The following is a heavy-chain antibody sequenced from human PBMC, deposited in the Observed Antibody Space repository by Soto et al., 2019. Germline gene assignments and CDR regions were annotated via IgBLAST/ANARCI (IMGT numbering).Heavy chain of an antibody. D-gene: IGHD1-1*01. J-gene: IGHJ5*02. CDR3: VRDGTKTLRDWFDP. Sequence: QVQVQESGPGLVKPSETLSLTCTVSGDSVTSFYWSWIRKSAGKGLEWIGRIYATGTTDYNPSLKSRVMMSVDTSKKQFSLKLRSVTAADTAVYYCVRDGTKTLRDWFDPWGQGISVTVSS. V-gene: IGHV4-4*07. CDR1: GDSVTSFY. CDR2: IYATGTT.